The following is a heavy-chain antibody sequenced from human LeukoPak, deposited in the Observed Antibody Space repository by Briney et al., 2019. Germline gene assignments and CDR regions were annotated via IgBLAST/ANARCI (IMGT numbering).Heavy chain of an antibody. V-gene: IGHV3-7*01. D-gene: IGHD2-2*01. CDR2: IKQDGSEK. CDR1: GFTFSSYW. Sequence: PGGSLRLSCAASGFTFSSYWMSWVRQAPGKGLEWVANIKQDGSEKYYVDSVKGRFPISRDNAKNSLYLQMNSLRAEDTAVYYCARDDPIVVVPAAMARDYYYYGMDVWGQGTTVTVSS. J-gene: IGHJ6*02. CDR3: ARDDPIVVVPAAMARDYYYYGMDV.